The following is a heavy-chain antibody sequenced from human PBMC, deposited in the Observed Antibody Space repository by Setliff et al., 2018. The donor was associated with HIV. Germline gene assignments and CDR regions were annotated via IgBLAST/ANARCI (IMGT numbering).Heavy chain of an antibody. CDR2: ISRSSNTV. CDR1: GFTFSTYS. CDR3: ARASYSSGWYAVMDV. V-gene: IGHV3-48*01. J-gene: IGHJ6*03. Sequence: SCAASGFTFSTYSMNWVRQAPGKGLEWVSYISRSSNTVYYADSLKGRFTISRDNAKNSLYLQMNSLRVEDTAVYYCARASYSSGWYAVMDVWGKGTTVTVSS. D-gene: IGHD6-19*01.